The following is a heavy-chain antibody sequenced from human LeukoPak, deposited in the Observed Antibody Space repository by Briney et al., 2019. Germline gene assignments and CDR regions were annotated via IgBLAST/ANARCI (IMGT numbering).Heavy chain of an antibody. Sequence: GASVKVSCKASGYTFTAYYIHWVRQAPGQGLEWMGWIHPNNGGTHYAQKFQGRVTMTRDTSITTTYMELNRLRSDDTAVYYCAREPQSFENCFDPWGQGTLVTVSS. CDR2: IHPNNGGT. CDR3: AREPQSFENCFDP. V-gene: IGHV1-2*02. J-gene: IGHJ5*02. D-gene: IGHD3-3*02. CDR1: GYTFTAYY.